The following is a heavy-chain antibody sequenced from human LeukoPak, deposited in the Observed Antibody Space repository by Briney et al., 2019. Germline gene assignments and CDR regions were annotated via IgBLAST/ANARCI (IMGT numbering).Heavy chain of an antibody. D-gene: IGHD3-10*01. CDR3: ARVIRGSGSEAFDI. CDR2: INSDGSST. J-gene: IGHJ3*02. Sequence: GGSLRLSCAASGFTFSSYWMHWVRQAPGKGLVWVSRINSDGSSTSYADSVKGRFTISRDNAKNTLYLQMNSLRAEDTAVYHCARVIRGSGSEAFDIWGQGTMVTVSS. V-gene: IGHV3-74*01. CDR1: GFTFSSYW.